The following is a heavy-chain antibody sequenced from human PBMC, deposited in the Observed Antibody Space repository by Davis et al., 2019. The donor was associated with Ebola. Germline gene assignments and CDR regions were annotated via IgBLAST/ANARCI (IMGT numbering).Heavy chain of an antibody. V-gene: IGHV3-30*18. CDR2: ISYDGSNK. CDR1: GFTFSSYG. Sequence: GESLKISCAAFGFTFSSYGMHWVRQAPGKGLEWVAVISYDGSNKYYADFVKGRFTISRDNSKNTLYLQMNSLRAEDTAVYYCAKDHFPYCSGGSCHVDYWGQGTLVTVSS. CDR3: AKDHFPYCSGGSCHVDY. J-gene: IGHJ4*02. D-gene: IGHD2-15*01.